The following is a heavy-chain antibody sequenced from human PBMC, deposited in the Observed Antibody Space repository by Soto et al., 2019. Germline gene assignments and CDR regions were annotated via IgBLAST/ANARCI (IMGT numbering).Heavy chain of an antibody. V-gene: IGHV4-39*01. D-gene: IGHD3-10*01. CDR3: ARFPPVRGVHDAFDI. CDR2: IYYSGST. Sequence: SETLSLTCTVSGGSISSSSYYWGWIRQPPGKGLEWIGSIYYSGSTYYNPSLKSRVTISVDTSKNQFSLKLSCVTAADTAVYYCARFPPVRGVHDAFDIWGQGTMVTVSS. CDR1: GGSISSSSYY. J-gene: IGHJ3*02.